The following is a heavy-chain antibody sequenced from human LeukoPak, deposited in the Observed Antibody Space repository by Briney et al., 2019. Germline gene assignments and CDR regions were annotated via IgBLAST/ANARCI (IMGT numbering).Heavy chain of an antibody. D-gene: IGHD3-22*01. V-gene: IGHV1-69*13. J-gene: IGHJ4*02. CDR2: IIPIFGTA. CDR1: GYTFTSYY. Sequence: ASVKVSCKASGYTFTSYYMHWVRQAPGQGLEWMGGIIPIFGTANYAQKFQGRVTITADESTSTAYMELSSLRSEDTAVYYCARSNHYYDSSGYRYYFDYWGQGTLVTVSS. CDR3: ARSNHYYDSSGYRYYFDY.